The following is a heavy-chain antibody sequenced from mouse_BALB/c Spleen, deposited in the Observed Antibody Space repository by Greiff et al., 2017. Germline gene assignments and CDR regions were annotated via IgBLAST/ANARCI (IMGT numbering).Heavy chain of an antibody. J-gene: IGHJ4*01. CDR1: GFSLTSYG. V-gene: IGHV2-9*02. Sequence: VQVVESGPGLVAPSQSLSITCTVSGFSLTSYGVHWVRQPPGKGLEWLGVIWAGGSTNYNSALMSRLSISKDNSKSQVFLKMNSLQTDDTAMYYCARGGNYGNDAMDYGGQGTADTVSS. CDR3: ARGGNYGNDAMDY. D-gene: IGHD2-1*01. CDR2: IWAGGST.